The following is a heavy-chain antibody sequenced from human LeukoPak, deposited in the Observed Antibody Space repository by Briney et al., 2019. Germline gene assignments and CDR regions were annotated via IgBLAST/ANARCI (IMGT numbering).Heavy chain of an antibody. CDR2: INPNSGGT. D-gene: IGHD2-15*01. CDR3: ARPAVAATRDFDY. J-gene: IGHJ4*02. V-gene: IGHV1-2*02. Sequence: ASVKVSCKASGYTFTSYHMHWVRQAPGQGLEWMGWINPNSGGTNYAQKFQGRVTMTRDTSISTAYMELSRLRSDDTAVYYCARPAVAATRDFDYWGQGTLVTVSS. CDR1: GYTFTSYH.